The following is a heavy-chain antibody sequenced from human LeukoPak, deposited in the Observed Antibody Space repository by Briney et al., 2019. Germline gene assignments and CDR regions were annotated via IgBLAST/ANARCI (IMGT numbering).Heavy chain of an antibody. CDR3: ARVRRVFLERPSVDAFDI. Sequence: GGSLRLSCAASGFTFSSYSMNWVRQAPGKGLDWVSSISSSSSSIYYADSVKGRFTISRDNAKNSLSLQMNSLRAEDTAVYYCARVRRVFLERPSVDAFDIWGQGTMVTVSS. CDR2: ISSSSSSI. V-gene: IGHV3-21*01. CDR1: GFTFSSYS. J-gene: IGHJ3*02. D-gene: IGHD1-1*01.